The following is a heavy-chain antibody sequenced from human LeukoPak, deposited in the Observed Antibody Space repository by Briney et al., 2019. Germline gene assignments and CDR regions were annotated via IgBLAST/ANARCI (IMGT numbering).Heavy chain of an antibody. CDR2: IYNGDNT. CDR3: ARASQWLAFDS. D-gene: IGHD6-19*01. CDR1: GFIVSSNY. Sequence: PGGSLRLSCAASGFIVSSNYMTWVRQAPGKGLEWVSVIYNGDNTNYADSVKGRFTTSRDSSKNTLFLQMNSLRAEDTAVYYCARASQWLAFDSWGQGTLVTVSS. J-gene: IGHJ4*02. V-gene: IGHV3-66*01.